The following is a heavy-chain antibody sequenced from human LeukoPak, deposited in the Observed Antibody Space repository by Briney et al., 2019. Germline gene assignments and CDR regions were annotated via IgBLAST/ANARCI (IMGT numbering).Heavy chain of an antibody. J-gene: IGHJ4*02. V-gene: IGHV3-48*01. D-gene: IGHD3-22*01. CDR1: GFTFSSYS. CDR3: AKRGKDYYDSSGYYSY. CDR2: ISSSSSTI. Sequence: PGGSLRLSCAASGFTFSSYSMIWVRQAPGKGLEWVSYISSSSSTIYYADSVRGRFTISRDNAKNSLYLQMNSLRAEDTAVYYCAKRGKDYYDSSGYYSYWGQGTLVTVSS.